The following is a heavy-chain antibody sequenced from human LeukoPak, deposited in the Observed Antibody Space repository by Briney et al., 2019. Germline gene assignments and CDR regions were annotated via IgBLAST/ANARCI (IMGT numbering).Heavy chain of an antibody. CDR3: ARHWGSSTPYYYYYYMDV. CDR2: IYYSGST. CDR1: GGSISSSSYY. V-gene: IGHV4-39*01. Sequence: PSETLSLTCTVSGGSISSSSYYWGWIRQPPGKGLEWIGSIYYSGSTYYNPSLKSRVTISVDTSKNQFSLKLSSVTAADTAVYYCARHWGSSTPYYYYYYMDVWGKGTTVTISS. J-gene: IGHJ6*03. D-gene: IGHD3-16*01.